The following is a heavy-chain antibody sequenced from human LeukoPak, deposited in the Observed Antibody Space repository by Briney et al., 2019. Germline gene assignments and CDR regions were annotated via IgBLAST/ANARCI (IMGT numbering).Heavy chain of an antibody. Sequence: GGSLRLSCAASGFTFSSYWMSWVRQAPGKGLEWVANIKQDGSEKYYVDSVKGRFTISRDNAKNSMYLQMNSLRAEDTAVYYCARDDYDFWSGPTVHWGQGTLVTVSS. J-gene: IGHJ4*02. CDR2: IKQDGSEK. D-gene: IGHD3-3*01. CDR3: ARDDYDFWSGPTVH. V-gene: IGHV3-7*01. CDR1: GFTFSSYW.